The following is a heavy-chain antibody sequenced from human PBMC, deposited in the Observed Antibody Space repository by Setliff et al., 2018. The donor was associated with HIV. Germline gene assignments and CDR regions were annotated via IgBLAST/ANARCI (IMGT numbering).Heavy chain of an antibody. J-gene: IGHJ6*03. D-gene: IGHD4-4*01. CDR3: AKGGRDYNWWDLSYYYYYYMDV. CDR1: GYTFSSYW. CDR2: IQQHGSEI. V-gene: IGHV3-7*05. Sequence: QTGGSLRLSCAASGYTFSSYWMAWVRQCPGKGLEWVANIQQHGSEIHYVASVEGRFTISRDNAQNSLYLQMNSLRAEDTAVYYCAKGGRDYNWWDLSYYYYYYMDVWGKGTTVTVSS.